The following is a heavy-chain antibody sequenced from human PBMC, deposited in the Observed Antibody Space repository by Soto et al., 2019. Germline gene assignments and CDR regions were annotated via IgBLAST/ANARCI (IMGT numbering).Heavy chain of an antibody. CDR2: IRGTGLNT. Sequence: LRLSCVGSGFVFKNFAINWVRQPPGKGLEWVSVIRGTGLNTYYAASVKGRFNISRDNSKNTVYLQMDSLEVEDTAVYYCAKRASPANIDNWFDPWGPGTQVTVSS. J-gene: IGHJ5*02. V-gene: IGHV3-23*01. CDR1: GFVFKNFA. CDR3: AKRASPANIDNWFDP.